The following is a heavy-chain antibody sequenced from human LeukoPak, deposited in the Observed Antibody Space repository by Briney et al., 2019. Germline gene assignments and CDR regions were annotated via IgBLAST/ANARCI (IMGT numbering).Heavy chain of an antibody. CDR1: GGSFSGYY. V-gene: IGHV4-34*01. CDR2: INHSGST. D-gene: IGHD2-8*01. CDR3: ARGSGYCTNGVCWTFDY. Sequence: KPSETLSLTCAVYGGSFSGYYWSWIRQPPGKGLEWIGEINHSGSTNYNPSLKSRVTISVDTSKNQFSLKLSSVTAADTAVYYCARGSGYCTNGVCWTFDYWGQGTLVTVSS. J-gene: IGHJ4*02.